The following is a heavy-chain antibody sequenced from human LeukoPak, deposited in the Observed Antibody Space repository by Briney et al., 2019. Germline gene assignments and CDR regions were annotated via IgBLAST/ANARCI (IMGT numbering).Heavy chain of an antibody. Sequence: GGSLRLSCTASGFTFSSYGMSWVRQAPGKGLEWVSAISGSGGSIYYADSVKGRFTISRDNSKNTLYLQMNSLRAEGTAVYYCAKDKWIVVRGVSHYYYMDVWGKGTTVTISS. V-gene: IGHV3-23*01. J-gene: IGHJ6*03. D-gene: IGHD3-10*01. CDR2: ISGSGGSI. CDR1: GFTFSSYG. CDR3: AKDKWIVVRGVSHYYYMDV.